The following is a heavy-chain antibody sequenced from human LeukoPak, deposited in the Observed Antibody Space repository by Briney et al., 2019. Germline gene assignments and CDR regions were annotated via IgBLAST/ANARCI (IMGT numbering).Heavy chain of an antibody. CDR2: ISSSGTI. CDR1: GFTFRSYA. D-gene: IGHD3-10*01. V-gene: IGHV3-48*03. Sequence: GGSLRLSCAASGFTFRSYAMNWVRQAPGKGLEWVSYISSSGTIYYADSVKGRFTISRDNAKNSLYLQMNSLRAEDTAVYYCARDHLDTSAGTYYYYMDVWGKGTTVTISS. CDR3: ARDHLDTSAGTYYYYMDV. J-gene: IGHJ6*03.